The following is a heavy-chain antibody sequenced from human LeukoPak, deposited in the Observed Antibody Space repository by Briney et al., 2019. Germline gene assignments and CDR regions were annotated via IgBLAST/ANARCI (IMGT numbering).Heavy chain of an antibody. Sequence: SETLSLTCTVSGGSISSSSYYWGWIRQPPGKGLEWIGSIYYSGSTYYNPSLESRVTISVDTSKNQFSLKLSSVTAADTAVYYCWISSGYMEDYWGQGTLVTVSS. V-gene: IGHV4-39*01. J-gene: IGHJ4*02. CDR2: IYYSGST. CDR1: GGSISSSSYY. D-gene: IGHD3-22*01. CDR3: WISSGYMEDY.